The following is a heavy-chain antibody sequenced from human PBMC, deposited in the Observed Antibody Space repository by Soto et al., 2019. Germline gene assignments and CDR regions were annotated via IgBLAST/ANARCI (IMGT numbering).Heavy chain of an antibody. CDR2: IYHSGST. CDR1: GYSISSGYY. Sequence: TLSLTCAVSGYSISSGYYWGWIRQPPGKGLEWIGSIYHSGSTYYNPSLKSRVTISVDTSKNQFSLKLSSVTAADTAVYYCARDKGGRIGLWFGEYNWFDPWGQGTLVTVSS. V-gene: IGHV4-38-2*02. J-gene: IGHJ5*02. CDR3: ARDKGGRIGLWFGEYNWFDP. D-gene: IGHD3-10*01.